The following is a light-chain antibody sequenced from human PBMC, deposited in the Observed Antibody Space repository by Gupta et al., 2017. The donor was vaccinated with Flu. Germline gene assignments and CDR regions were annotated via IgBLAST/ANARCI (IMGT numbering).Light chain of an antibody. V-gene: IGKV1-9*01. J-gene: IGKJ4*01. CDR1: QAISPS. Sequence: DIQLTQSPSFLSASVGVRVAMTCRASQAISPSLAWYQQKSGEGPKLLIYAVSTLHTAVPSRFSGSGSGTEFTLTISSLQPEDFGIYYCQQFNQYPVTFGGGTKVEIK. CDR2: AVS. CDR3: QQFNQYPVT.